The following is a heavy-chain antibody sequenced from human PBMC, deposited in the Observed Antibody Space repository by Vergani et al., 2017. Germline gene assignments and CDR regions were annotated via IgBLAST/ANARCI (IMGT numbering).Heavy chain of an antibody. V-gene: IGHV1-2*02. CDR2: INPKSGVT. Sequence: QVHLVQSGVEVKKPGASVKISCRASGYSFIDYYIHWIRQAPGQGLEWMGWINPKSGVTNYAQKFQGRFTMTRDTSIATLYMELTNLRSTDTATFYCARDHFGSGSYMAWFDPGGQGSPVIVSS. CDR1: GYSFIDYY. CDR3: ARDHFGSGSYMAWFDP. D-gene: IGHD1-26*01. J-gene: IGHJ5*02.